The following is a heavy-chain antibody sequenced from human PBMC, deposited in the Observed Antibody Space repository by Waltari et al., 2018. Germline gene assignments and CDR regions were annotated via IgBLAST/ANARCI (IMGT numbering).Heavy chain of an antibody. J-gene: IGHJ3*02. V-gene: IGHV3-23*01. CDR2: ISNSGDAT. CDR3: VKEGGNGAAAGRSAFDI. D-gene: IGHD6-13*01. Sequence: EVQLLESGGGLVQPGGSLRLSCAASGFIFRSYAMGLVRQTPGKGLEWVSGISNSGDATYYADSVKGRFTIARDKSKSALYLHMNSLRAEDTAIYYCVKEGGNGAAAGRSAFDIWGQGTMVTVSS. CDR1: GFIFRSYA.